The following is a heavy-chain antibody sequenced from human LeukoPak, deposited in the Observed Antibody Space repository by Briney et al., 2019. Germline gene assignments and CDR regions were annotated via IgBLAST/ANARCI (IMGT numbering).Heavy chain of an antibody. Sequence: SETLSLTCAVCGGSFSGYYWSWIRQPPGKGLEWIGEINHSGSTNYNPSLKSRVTISVDTSKNQFSLKLSSVTAADTAVYYCARPTQVAGTYYFDYWGQGTLVTVSS. J-gene: IGHJ4*02. V-gene: IGHV4-34*01. CDR2: INHSGST. CDR3: ARPTQVAGTYYFDY. CDR1: GGSFSGYY. D-gene: IGHD6-19*01.